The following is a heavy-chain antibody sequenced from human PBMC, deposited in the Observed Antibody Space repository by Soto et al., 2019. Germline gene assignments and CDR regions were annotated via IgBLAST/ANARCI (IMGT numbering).Heavy chain of an antibody. Sequence: SVKVSCKASGFTFTSSAMKWVRRARGQRLEWIGWIVVGSGNTNYAQKFQERVTITRDMSTSTAYMELSSLRSEDTAVYYCAASMEGDDYGDFDAFDIWGQGTMVTVSS. V-gene: IGHV1-58*02. CDR3: AASMEGDDYGDFDAFDI. CDR1: GFTFTSSA. CDR2: IVVGSGNT. D-gene: IGHD4-17*01. J-gene: IGHJ3*02.